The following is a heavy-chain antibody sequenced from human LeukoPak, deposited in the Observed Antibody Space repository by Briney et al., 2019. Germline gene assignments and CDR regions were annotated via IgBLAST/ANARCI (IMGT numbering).Heavy chain of an antibody. CDR3: ARGRWWLITDYYFDY. V-gene: IGHV1-18*01. J-gene: IGHJ4*02. CDR1: GYTFTSYG. CDR2: ISAYNGNT. D-gene: IGHD2-15*01. Sequence: ASVKVSCKASGYTFTSYGISWVRQAPGQGLEWMGWISAYNGNTNYAQKLQGRVTMTTDTSTSTAYMELRSLRSDDTAVYYCARGRWWLITDYYFDYWGQGTLVTVSS.